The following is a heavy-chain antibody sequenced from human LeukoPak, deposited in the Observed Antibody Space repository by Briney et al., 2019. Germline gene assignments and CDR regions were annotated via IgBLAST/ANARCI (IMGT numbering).Heavy chain of an antibody. Sequence: TSETLSLTCAVYGGSFSGYYWSWIRQPPGKGLEWIGEINHSGSTNYNPSLKSRVTISVDTSKNQFSLKLSSVTAADTAVYYCARDGYNRYGMDVWGQGTTVTVSS. J-gene: IGHJ6*02. CDR3: ARDGYNRYGMDV. D-gene: IGHD5-24*01. CDR1: GGSFSGYY. V-gene: IGHV4-34*01. CDR2: INHSGST.